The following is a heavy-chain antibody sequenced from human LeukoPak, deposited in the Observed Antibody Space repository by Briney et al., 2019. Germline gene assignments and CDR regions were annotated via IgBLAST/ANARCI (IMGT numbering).Heavy chain of an antibody. CDR1: GYTFTGYY. Sequence: ASVKVSCKASGYTFTGYYMHWVRQAPGQGLEWMGCINPNSGGTNYAQKFQGWVTITRDTSASTAYMELSSLRSEDTAVYYCARGLIRFNCGGDCWAYWGQGTLVTVSS. CDR2: INPNSGGT. J-gene: IGHJ4*02. V-gene: IGHV1-2*04. D-gene: IGHD2-21*02. CDR3: ARGLIRFNCGGDCWAY.